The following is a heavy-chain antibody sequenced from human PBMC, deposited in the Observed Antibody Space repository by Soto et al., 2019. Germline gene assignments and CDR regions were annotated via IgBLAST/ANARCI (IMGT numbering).Heavy chain of an antibody. Sequence: EVQLVESGGGLVQPGASLKLSCAASGFTFSGSGIHWVRQASGKGLEWVGHIRTKTNNYATEYAASVRGRFIISRDDSKNTAYLQMASLTTEDTAVYYCMETLTPMDVWGQGTTVTVSS. J-gene: IGHJ6*02. CDR3: METLTPMDV. D-gene: IGHD4-17*01. CDR1: GFTFSGSG. CDR2: IRTKTNNYAT. V-gene: IGHV3-73*01.